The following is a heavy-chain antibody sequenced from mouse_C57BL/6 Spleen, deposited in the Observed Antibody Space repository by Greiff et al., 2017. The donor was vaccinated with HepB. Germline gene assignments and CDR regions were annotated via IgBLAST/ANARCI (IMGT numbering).Heavy chain of an antibody. CDR2: IHPSDSDT. Sequence: GQMEQPGAERGKPGDSVKVSCKASGESFTSYWRHWVKQRPGQGLEWIGRIHPSDSDTNYNQKFKGKATLTVDKSSSTAYMQLSSLTSEDSAVYYCAITTVVATDYYAMDYWGQGTSVTVSS. J-gene: IGHJ4*01. CDR1: GESFTSYW. V-gene: IGHV1-74*01. CDR3: AITTVVATDYYAMDY. D-gene: IGHD1-1*01.